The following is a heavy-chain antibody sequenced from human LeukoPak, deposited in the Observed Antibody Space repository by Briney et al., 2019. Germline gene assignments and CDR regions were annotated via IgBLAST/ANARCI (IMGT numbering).Heavy chain of an antibody. D-gene: IGHD3-22*01. V-gene: IGHV4-4*07. Sequence: PSETLSLTCGVSGGSINSYYWSWIRQPAGKGLEWIGRIYTSGSTNYNPSLKSRVTMSVDTSKNQFSLKLSSVTAADTAVYYCARVAYYYDSSGHNWFDPWGQGTLVTVSS. CDR2: IYTSGST. J-gene: IGHJ5*02. CDR3: ARVAYYYDSSGHNWFDP. CDR1: GGSINSYY.